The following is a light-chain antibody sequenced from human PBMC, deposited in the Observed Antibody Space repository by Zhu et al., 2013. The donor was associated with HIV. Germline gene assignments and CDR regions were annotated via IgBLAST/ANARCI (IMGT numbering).Light chain of an antibody. V-gene: IGLV1-44*01. Sequence: QSVLAQPPSASGTPGQRVTVSCSGTISNIGSNLVSWYQQLPGTAPKLLIYSNNLRPSGVPDRFSGSKSGTSASLAISGLQSEDEANYYCASWDDRLNGGVFGGGTKLTVL. CDR1: ISNIGSNL. CDR3: ASWDDRLNGGV. J-gene: IGLJ3*02. CDR2: SNN.